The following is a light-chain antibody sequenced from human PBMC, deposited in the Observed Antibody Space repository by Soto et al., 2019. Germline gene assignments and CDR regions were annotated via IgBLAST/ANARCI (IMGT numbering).Light chain of an antibody. CDR1: QSVTITN. CDR2: GAS. J-gene: IGKJ1*01. Sequence: EIVLTQSPGTLSLSPGERATLSCRATQSVTITNLAWYQQKPGQPPRLLIYGASSRATGIPDRFSVSGSGTDFTLTITRLEPEDFAVYYCQQYGGSPRTFGQGTKVDIK. CDR3: QQYGGSPRT. V-gene: IGKV3-20*01.